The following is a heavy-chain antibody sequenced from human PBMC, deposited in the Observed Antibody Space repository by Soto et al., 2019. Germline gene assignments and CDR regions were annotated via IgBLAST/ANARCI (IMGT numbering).Heavy chain of an antibody. CDR2: IYWDDDK. CDR1: GFSLSTSGAG. Sequence: QITLKESGPTLVKPTQTLTLTCTFSGFSLSTSGAGVGWIRQPPGKALEWLAFIYWDDDKRYSPSLKSRSIITKDTSKNQVVLTMTNMDPVDTATYYCAHLNIMTTSSAFDIWGQGTMVSVSS. D-gene: IGHD3-16*01. V-gene: IGHV2-5*02. J-gene: IGHJ3*02. CDR3: AHLNIMTTSSAFDI.